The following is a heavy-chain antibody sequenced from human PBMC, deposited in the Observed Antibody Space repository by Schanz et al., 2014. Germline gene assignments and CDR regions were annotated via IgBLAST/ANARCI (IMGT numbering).Heavy chain of an antibody. J-gene: IGHJ3*02. V-gene: IGHV1-69*02. D-gene: IGHD2-2*01. CDR3: ARGTMPGSFDI. CDR1: GGTFSSDT. CDR2: FIPILDVG. Sequence: QVHLVQSGAEVKKPGSSVKVSCKASGGTFSSDTFSWGRQARGQGLEWVRRFIPILDVGNYAQQFQGRVTFTADKSTSTAYMELSSLRYEDTALYCCARGTMPGSFDIWGQGTMVTVSS.